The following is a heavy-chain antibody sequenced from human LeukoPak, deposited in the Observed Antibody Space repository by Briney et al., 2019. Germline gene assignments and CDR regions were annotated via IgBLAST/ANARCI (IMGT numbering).Heavy chain of an antibody. V-gene: IGHV1-18*01. CDR2: TSGDNTKA. CDR3: ARAFDQVWGRARRLDY. D-gene: IGHD3-16*01. J-gene: IGHJ4*02. Sequence: GASVKVYCKASGFGLTDYGISWVRQAPGQGLEWVGWTSGDNTKANNAQKFQDRVFFTTDTSTSTAYMDLKSLSSDDSAVYYCARAFDQVWGRARRLDYWGQGTLVTVSS. CDR1: GFGLTDYG.